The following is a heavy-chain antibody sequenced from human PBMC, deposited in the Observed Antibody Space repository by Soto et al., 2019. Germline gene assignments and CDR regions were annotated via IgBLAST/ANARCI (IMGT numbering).Heavy chain of an antibody. CDR1: GYTFTSYY. Sequence: QVQLVQSGAEVKKPGASVKVSCKASGYTFTSYYMHWVRQAPGQGLEWMGIINPSGGSTSYAQKFQGRVTMTRDTSTSTVYMELSSLRSEDTAVYDCARTAVPGHYDYYGMDVWGQGTTVTVSS. D-gene: IGHD6-25*01. CDR2: INPSGGST. V-gene: IGHV1-46*01. CDR3: ARTAVPGHYDYYGMDV. J-gene: IGHJ6*02.